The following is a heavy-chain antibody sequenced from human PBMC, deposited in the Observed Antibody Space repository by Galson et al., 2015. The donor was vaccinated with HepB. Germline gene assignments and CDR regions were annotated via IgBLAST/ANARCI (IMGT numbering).Heavy chain of an antibody. CDR1: GDSVSSNSVG. Sequence: CAISGDSVSSNSVGWNWIRQSPSRGLEWLGRTYYRSRWSNGYAASVKSRITINPDTSKNQFSLQLNSVTPEDTAVYYCAKSIHLGRGFDSWGQGTLVTVSS. V-gene: IGHV6-1*01. J-gene: IGHJ4*02. D-gene: IGHD7-27*01. CDR2: TYYRSRWSN. CDR3: AKSIHLGRGFDS.